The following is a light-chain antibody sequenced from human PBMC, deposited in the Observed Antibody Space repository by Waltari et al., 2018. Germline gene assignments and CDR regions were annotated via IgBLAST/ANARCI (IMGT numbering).Light chain of an antibody. J-gene: IGKJ3*01. V-gene: IGKV3-20*01. CDR1: QSVSNY. CDR2: GAS. Sequence: VILTQSPATLSLSPGERATLSCRASQSVSNYLAWYQQKPGQAPRLLIYGASSRATGIPDRFSGSGSGTEFTLTISSLEPEDFAVYYCQKYSSSPFIFGPGTKLDIK. CDR3: QKYSSSPFI.